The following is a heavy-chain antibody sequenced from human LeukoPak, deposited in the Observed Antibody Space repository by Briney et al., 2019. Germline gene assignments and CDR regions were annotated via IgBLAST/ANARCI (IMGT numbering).Heavy chain of an antibody. CDR2: IYHSGST. J-gene: IGHJ6*03. CDR3: ARVGDGYNLGTYYYYYYMDV. D-gene: IGHD5-24*01. V-gene: IGHV4-38-2*02. Sequence: SETLSLTCTVSGYSISSGYYWGWIRQPPGKGLEWIGSIYHSGSTYYNPSLKSRVTISVDTSKNQFSLKLSSVTAADTAVYYCARVGDGYNLGTYYYYYYMDVWGKGTTVTVSS. CDR1: GYSISSGYY.